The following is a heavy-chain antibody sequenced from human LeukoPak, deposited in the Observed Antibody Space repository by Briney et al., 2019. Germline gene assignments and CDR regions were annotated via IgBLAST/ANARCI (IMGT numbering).Heavy chain of an antibody. V-gene: IGHV4-34*01. Sequence: SETLSLTCAVYGESFSGFYWTWIRQPPGKGLEWIGESNESGGINYNPSLKSRVTILVDPSKNQFSVKLTSVTAADTAVYYCARLANSLVVPAAFNWFDPWGQGTLVTVSS. D-gene: IGHD2-2*01. CDR3: ARLANSLVVPAAFNWFDP. CDR1: GESFSGFY. J-gene: IGHJ5*02. CDR2: SNESGGI.